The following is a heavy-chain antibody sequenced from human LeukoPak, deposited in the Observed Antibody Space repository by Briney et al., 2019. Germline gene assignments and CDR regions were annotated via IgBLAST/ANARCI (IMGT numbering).Heavy chain of an antibody. CDR2: ISYTGST. Sequence: SETLSLTCTVSGASISNYFWNWIRQPPGKGLEWLGSISYTGSTNYNPSLKSRLTIFVNTSKNHFSLNLSSVTAADTAVYYCARSVDTSMAGDYWGQGTLLTVSS. CDR1: GASISNYF. V-gene: IGHV4-59*01. J-gene: IGHJ4*02. CDR3: ARSVDTSMAGDY. D-gene: IGHD5-18*01.